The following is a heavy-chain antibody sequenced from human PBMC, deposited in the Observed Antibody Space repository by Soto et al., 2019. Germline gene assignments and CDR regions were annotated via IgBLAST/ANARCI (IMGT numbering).Heavy chain of an antibody. CDR1: GFTFSSYA. CDR2: ISSDGSNK. J-gene: IGHJ6*02. V-gene: IGHV3-30-3*01. D-gene: IGHD2-2*01. CDR3: ARDAWDIVLVSNYYGMDV. Sequence: QVQLVESGGGVVQPGRSLRLSCAASGFTFSSYAMHWVRQAPGKGLEWVAVISSDGSNKYYADSVKGRFTISRDNSKNKLYLQMNSLRAEDTAVYYCARDAWDIVLVSNYYGMDVWGQGTTVTVSS.